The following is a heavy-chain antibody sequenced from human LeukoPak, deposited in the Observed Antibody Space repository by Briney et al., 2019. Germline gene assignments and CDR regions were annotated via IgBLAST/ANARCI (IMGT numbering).Heavy chain of an antibody. D-gene: IGHD1-26*01. CDR1: GFTFSSYS. Sequence: GGSLRLSCAASGFTFSSYSMNWVRQAPGKGLEWVSSISSSSSYIYYADSVKGRFTISRDNAKNSLYLQMNSLRAEDTAVYYCAREKLLGKVFDYWGQGTLVTVSS. CDR2: ISSSSSYI. J-gene: IGHJ4*02. V-gene: IGHV3-21*01. CDR3: AREKLLGKVFDY.